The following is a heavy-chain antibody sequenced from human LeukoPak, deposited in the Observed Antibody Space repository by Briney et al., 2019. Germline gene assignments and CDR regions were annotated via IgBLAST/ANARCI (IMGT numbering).Heavy chain of an antibody. V-gene: IGHV4-39*01. CDR1: GGSISSSSYY. CDR2: IYYSGST. J-gene: IGHJ4*02. CDR3: ARHWTSIAAAVKGVGQYFDY. D-gene: IGHD6-13*01. Sequence: SETLSLTCTVSGGSISSSSYYWGWIRQPPGKGLEWIGSIYYSGSTYYNPSLKSRVTISVDTSKNQFSLKLSSVTAADTAVYYCARHWTSIAAAVKGVGQYFDYWGRGTLVTVSS.